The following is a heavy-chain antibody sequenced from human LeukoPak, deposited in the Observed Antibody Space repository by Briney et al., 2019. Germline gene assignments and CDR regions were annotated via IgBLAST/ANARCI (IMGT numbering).Heavy chain of an antibody. CDR1: GYTFISYY. V-gene: IGHV1-46*01. CDR3: ARDAANYYYDSSGYYFDH. Sequence: ASVKVSCTASGYTFISYYMHWVRQAPGQGLEWMGIINPRGGSTSYAQKFQGRVTMTRDTSTTTVYMELSSLRSEDTAVYYCARDAANYYYDSSGYYFDHWGQGTLVTVSS. CDR2: INPRGGST. J-gene: IGHJ4*02. D-gene: IGHD3-22*01.